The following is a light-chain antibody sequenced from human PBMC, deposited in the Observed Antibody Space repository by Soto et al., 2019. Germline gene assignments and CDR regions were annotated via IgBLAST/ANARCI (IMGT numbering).Light chain of an antibody. CDR2: EVT. CDR3: YSFTGIFTSLFV. Sequence: QSALTQPASVSGSPGQSITISCTGTSRDIGTSNLVSWYQQYPGKAPKLMIYEVTKRPSGISYRFSGSKSGNTASLTISGLQPEDEADYYCYSFTGIFTSLFVFGTGTKVTVL. V-gene: IGLV2-23*02. J-gene: IGLJ1*01. CDR1: SRDIGTSNL.